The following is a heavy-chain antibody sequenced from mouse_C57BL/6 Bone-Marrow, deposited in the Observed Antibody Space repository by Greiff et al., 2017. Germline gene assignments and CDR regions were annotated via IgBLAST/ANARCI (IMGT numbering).Heavy chain of an antibody. CDR2: IYPGDGDT. V-gene: IGHV1-82*01. CDR3: ARSGGTTKKVYFDY. D-gene: IGHD1-1*01. J-gene: IGHJ2*01. Sequence: QVQMKESGPELVKPGASVKISCKASGYAFSSSWMNWVKQRPGKGLEWIGRIYPGDGDTNYNGKFKGKATLTADKSSSTAYMQLSSLTSEDSAVYFCARSGGTTKKVYFDYWGQGTTLTVSS. CDR1: GYAFSSSW.